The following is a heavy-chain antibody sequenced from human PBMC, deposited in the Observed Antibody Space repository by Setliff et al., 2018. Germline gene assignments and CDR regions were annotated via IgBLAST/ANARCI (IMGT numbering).Heavy chain of an antibody. CDR1: GGSFSGYY. J-gene: IGHJ4*02. CDR2: INNSGST. V-gene: IGHV4-34*01. CDR3: ARVFYYGSGSYLYYFDS. Sequence: PSETLSLTCAVYGGSFSGYYWSWIRQPPGKGLEWIGEINNSGSTNYNPSLMRRVTISVDKSKNQFSMKLSSVTAADTAVYYCARVFYYGSGSYLYYFDSWGQGTLVTVSS. D-gene: IGHD3-10*01.